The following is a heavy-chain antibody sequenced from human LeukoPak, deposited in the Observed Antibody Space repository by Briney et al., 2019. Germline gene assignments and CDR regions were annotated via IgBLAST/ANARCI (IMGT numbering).Heavy chain of an antibody. D-gene: IGHD3-16*01. Sequence: GASVKVSCKASGYTFTDYYMHWVRQAPGQGLEWMGWISPNSGGTNYAQKFQGRVTMTWDTSISTAYMELSRLRSDDTAVYYCARDYVGDNWFDPWGQGTLVTVS. V-gene: IGHV1-2*02. CDR2: ISPNSGGT. J-gene: IGHJ5*02. CDR1: GYTFTDYY. CDR3: ARDYVGDNWFDP.